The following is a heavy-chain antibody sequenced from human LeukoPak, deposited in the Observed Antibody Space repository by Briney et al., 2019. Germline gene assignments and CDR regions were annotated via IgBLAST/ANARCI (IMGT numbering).Heavy chain of an antibody. D-gene: IGHD6-19*01. CDR2: INHSGST. J-gene: IGHJ5*02. CDR3: ARTQWLVRNWFDP. Sequence: PSETLSLTCAVYGGSFSGYYWSWIRQPPGKGLEWIGEINHSGSTNYNPSLKSRVTISVDTSKNQFSLKLTSVTAADTAVYYCARTQWLVRNWFDPWGQGTLVPVSS. V-gene: IGHV4-34*01. CDR1: GGSFSGYY.